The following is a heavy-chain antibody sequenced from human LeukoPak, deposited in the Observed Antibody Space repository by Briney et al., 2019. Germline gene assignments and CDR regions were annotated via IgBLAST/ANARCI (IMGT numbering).Heavy chain of an antibody. Sequence: SETLSLTCTVSGGSISSYYWSWIRQPPGKGLEWIGYIYYSGSTNYNPSLKSRVTISVDTSKNQFSLKLYSVTAADTAVYYCARDVIGGVLDYWGQGTLVTVSS. V-gene: IGHV4-59*12. D-gene: IGHD3-16*02. CDR2: IYYSGST. CDR3: ARDVIGGVLDY. CDR1: GGSISSYY. J-gene: IGHJ4*02.